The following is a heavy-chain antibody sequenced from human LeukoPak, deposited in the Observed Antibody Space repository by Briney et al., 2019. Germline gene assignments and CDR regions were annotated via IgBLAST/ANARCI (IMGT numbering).Heavy chain of an antibody. CDR3: ARVPVSGPGARFDY. CDR1: GYTFTSYG. V-gene: IGHV1-18*01. CDR2: ISAYNVNT. J-gene: IGHJ4*02. Sequence: ASVTVSCKASGYTFTSYGISWVRQAPGQGLEWMGWISAYNVNTNDAQKLQGRVTMTTDTSTTTAYMELRSLRSDDTAVYYCARVPVSGPGARFDYWGQGTLVTVS. D-gene: IGHD4-11*01.